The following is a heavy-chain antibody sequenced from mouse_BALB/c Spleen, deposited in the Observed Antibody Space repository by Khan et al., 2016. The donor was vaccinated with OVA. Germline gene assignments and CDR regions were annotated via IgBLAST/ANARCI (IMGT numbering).Heavy chain of an antibody. J-gene: IGHJ4*01. CDR2: IWSDGST. D-gene: IGHD2-3*01. CDR1: GFSLTSYG. V-gene: IGHV2-6*02. CDR3: ARWFDGYSSLYAMDY. Sequence: QVRLQQSGPGLVAPSQSLSITCTVSGFSLTSYGVHWVRQPPGKGLEWLVVIWSDGSTNYNSVLKSRLSISKDNSKSQAFLKMNSLQTDDTAIYYCARWFDGYSSLYAMDYWGQGTSVTVSS.